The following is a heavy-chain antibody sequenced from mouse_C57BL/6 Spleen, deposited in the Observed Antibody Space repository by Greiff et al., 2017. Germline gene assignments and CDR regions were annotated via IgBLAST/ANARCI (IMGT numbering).Heavy chain of an antibody. J-gene: IGHJ1*03. CDR1: GFTFSDYY. V-gene: IGHV5-16*01. CDR2: INYDGSST. D-gene: IGHD1-3*01. Sequence: EVKLVESEGGLVQPGSSMKLSCTASGFTFSDYYMACVRQVPEKGLEWVANINYDGSSTYYLDSLKSRFIISRDNAKNILYLQMSSLKSEDTATYYCARESSSWYFDVWGTGTTVTVSS. CDR3: ARESSSWYFDV.